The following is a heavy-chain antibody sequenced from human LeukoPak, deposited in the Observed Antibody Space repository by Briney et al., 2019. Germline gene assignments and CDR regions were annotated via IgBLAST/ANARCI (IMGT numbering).Heavy chain of an antibody. CDR1: GFTFSSYG. D-gene: IGHD3-9*01. V-gene: IGHV3-9*01. Sequence: GGSLRLSCAASGFTFSSYGMSWVRQAPGKGLEWVSGISWNSGSIGYADSVKGRFTISRDNAKNSLYLQMNSLRAEDTAVYYCASSFDWLSTVYYFDYWGQGTLVTVSS. J-gene: IGHJ4*02. CDR3: ASSFDWLSTVYYFDY. CDR2: ISWNSGSI.